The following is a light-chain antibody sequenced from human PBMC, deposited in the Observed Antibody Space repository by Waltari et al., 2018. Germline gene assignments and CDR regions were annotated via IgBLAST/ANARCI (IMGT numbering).Light chain of an antibody. CDR1: HDIISF. V-gene: IGKV1-12*01. Sequence: DIQMTQSPSSVSASVVDRVTITCRASHDIISFLAWYQQRPGKAPKLLIHSASTLQPGVPSRFSGSGSGTDFTLTITSLQPDDFATYYCQQAKSFPVTFGGGTTVEIK. CDR3: QQAKSFPVT. J-gene: IGKJ4*01. CDR2: SAS.